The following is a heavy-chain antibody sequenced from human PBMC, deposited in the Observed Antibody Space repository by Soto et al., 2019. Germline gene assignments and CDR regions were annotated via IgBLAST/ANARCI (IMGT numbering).Heavy chain of an antibody. Sequence: GGSLRLSCAASGCTFISYAMIWVRQAPGKGLEWVSAISGSGGSTYYADSVKGRFTISRDNSKNTLYLQMNSLRAEDTAVYYCAKDLSSGSNYYYYGMDVWGQGTTVTVS. CDR2: ISGSGGST. D-gene: IGHD6-19*01. V-gene: IGHV3-23*01. CDR3: AKDLSSGSNYYYYGMDV. CDR1: GCTFISYA. J-gene: IGHJ6*02.